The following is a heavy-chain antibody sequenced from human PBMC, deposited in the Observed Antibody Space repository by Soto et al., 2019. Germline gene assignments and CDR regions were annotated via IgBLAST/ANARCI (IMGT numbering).Heavy chain of an antibody. D-gene: IGHD2-2*01. CDR1: GFTFSSNA. Sequence: EVQLLESGGGLVQPGGSLRLSCAASGFTFSSNAMSWVRQAPGKGLEWVSAISGSGGNTYYADSVKGRFTISRDISKNTLYLQMNSLRAEDTAVYYCAKGDCSSTSCSSTRLYYYYYMDVWGNGTTVTVSS. V-gene: IGHV3-23*01. CDR2: ISGSGGNT. J-gene: IGHJ6*03. CDR3: AKGDCSSTSCSSTRLYYYYYMDV.